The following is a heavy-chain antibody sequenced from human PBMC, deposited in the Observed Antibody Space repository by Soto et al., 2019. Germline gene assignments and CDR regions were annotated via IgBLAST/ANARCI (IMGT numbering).Heavy chain of an antibody. V-gene: IGHV3-30*18. J-gene: IGHJ4*02. Sequence: VGSLRLSCAASGFTFSSYGMHWVRQAPVKVLEWVAVISYDGSNKYYADSVKGRFTISRDNSKNTLYLQMNSLRAEDTAVYYCAKGSWYYYGSGSYSYFDYWGQGTLVTVSS. CDR2: ISYDGSNK. CDR3: AKGSWYYYGSGSYSYFDY. D-gene: IGHD3-10*01. CDR1: GFTFSSYG.